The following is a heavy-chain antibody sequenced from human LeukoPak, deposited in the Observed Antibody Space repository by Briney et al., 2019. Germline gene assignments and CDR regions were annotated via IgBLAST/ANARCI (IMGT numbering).Heavy chain of an antibody. V-gene: IGHV1-8*01. Sequence: GASVKVSCKASGYTFTSYDINWVRQATGQGLEWMGWMNPNSGNTGYAQKFQGRVTMTRNTSISTAYMELSSLRSEDTAVYYCARGRYCSGGNCYYLTEYFQHWGQGTLVTVSS. D-gene: IGHD2-15*01. CDR3: ARGRYCSGGNCYYLTEYFQH. CDR1: GYTFTSYD. J-gene: IGHJ1*01. CDR2: MNPNSGNT.